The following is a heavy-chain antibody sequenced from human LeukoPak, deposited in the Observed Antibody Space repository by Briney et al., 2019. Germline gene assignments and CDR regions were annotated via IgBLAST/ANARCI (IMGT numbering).Heavy chain of an antibody. D-gene: IGHD3-16*01. J-gene: IGHJ6*02. V-gene: IGHV3-53*04. Sequence: GGSLRLSCAASGFTVSSNYMSWVRQAPGKGLEWVSVIYSGGSTYYADSVKGRFTISRHNSKNTLYLQMNSLSAEDTAVYYCARKERGDYYYYGMDVWGQGTTVTVSS. CDR2: IYSGGST. CDR1: GFTVSSNY. CDR3: ARKERGDYYYYGMDV.